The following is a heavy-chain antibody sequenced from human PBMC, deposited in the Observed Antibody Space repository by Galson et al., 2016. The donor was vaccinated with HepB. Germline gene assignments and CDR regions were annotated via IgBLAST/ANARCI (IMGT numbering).Heavy chain of an antibody. Sequence: SVKVSCKASGFTFTSSAVQWVRQARGQRLEWIGWIVVGSGNTNYAQKFQEGVTITRDMSTSTAYMELSSLRSEDTAVYYCAALGYFDPYAFDIWGQGTMVTVSS. CDR3: AALGYFDPYAFDI. V-gene: IGHV1-58*01. CDR2: IVVGSGNT. J-gene: IGHJ3*02. CDR1: GFTFTSSA. D-gene: IGHD3-9*01.